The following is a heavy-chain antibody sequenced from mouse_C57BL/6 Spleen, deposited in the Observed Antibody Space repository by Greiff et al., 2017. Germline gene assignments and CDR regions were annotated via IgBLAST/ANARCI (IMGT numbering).Heavy chain of an antibody. CDR2: IWGVGST. J-gene: IGHJ3*01. Sequence: VQLVESGPGLVAPSQSLSITCTVSGFSLTSYGVDWVRQFPGKGLEWLGVIWGVGSTNYDSAHKSRLSISKDNSNSQVFLKMHSLQTDDTAMYYCASEGAQAPFAYWGQGTLVTVSA. V-gene: IGHV2-6*01. D-gene: IGHD3-2*02. CDR3: ASEGAQAPFAY. CDR1: GFSLTSYG.